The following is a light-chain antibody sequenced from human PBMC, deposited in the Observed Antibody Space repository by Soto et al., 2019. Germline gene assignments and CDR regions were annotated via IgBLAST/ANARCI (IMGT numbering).Light chain of an antibody. CDR1: QGIGDT. V-gene: IGKV3-11*01. CDR2: DAS. CDR3: QQRNNWPPAT. J-gene: IGKJ4*01. Sequence: EIVMTQSPATLSVSPGEGATLSCRASQGIGDTLAWYQQKPGQAPRLLIYDASNRATGVPARFSGSGSGTDFTLSISSLEPEDFAVYYCQQRNNWPPATFGGGTKVEIK.